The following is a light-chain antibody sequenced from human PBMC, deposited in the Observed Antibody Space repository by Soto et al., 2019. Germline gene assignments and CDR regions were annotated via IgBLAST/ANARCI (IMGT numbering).Light chain of an antibody. CDR3: SSYTTSNTYV. Sequence: QSLLTPPASVSGYPGQSITISCTGRSSDVGGYNYVSWYQQHPGKAPKFMIYEVSRRPSGVSNRFSGSKSANTASLTVSGLQAEDEADYYCSSYTTSNTYVFGTGTKVTVL. V-gene: IGLV2-14*01. J-gene: IGLJ1*01. CDR1: SSDVGGYNY. CDR2: EVS.